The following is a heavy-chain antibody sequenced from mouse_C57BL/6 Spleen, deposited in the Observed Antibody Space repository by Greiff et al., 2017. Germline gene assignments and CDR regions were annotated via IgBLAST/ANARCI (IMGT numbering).Heavy chain of an antibody. J-gene: IGHJ3*01. CDR3: ARSYDYENWFAY. CDR1: GYTFTSYD. D-gene: IGHD2-4*01. V-gene: IGHV1-85*01. CDR2: IYPRDGST. Sequence: QVQLQQSGPELVKPGASVKLSCKASGYTFTSYDINWVKQRPGQGLEWIGWIYPRDGSTKYNEKFKGKATLTVATSSSTAYMELHSLTSGDSAVYFCARSYDYENWFAYWGQGTLVTVSA.